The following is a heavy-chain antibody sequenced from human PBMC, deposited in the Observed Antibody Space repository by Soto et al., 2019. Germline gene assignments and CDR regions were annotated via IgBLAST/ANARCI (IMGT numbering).Heavy chain of an antibody. Sequence: QVQLVQSGAEVKKPGSSVTVSCKASGGTFSSYTISWVRQAPGQGLEWMGRIIPILGIANYAQKFQGRVTITADKSTSTAYMEVSSLRSEDTAVYYCARRFVGDGYSPFAYWGQGTLVTVSS. V-gene: IGHV1-69*02. D-gene: IGHD5-18*01. CDR1: GGTFSSYT. CDR3: ARRFVGDGYSPFAY. CDR2: IIPILGIA. J-gene: IGHJ4*02.